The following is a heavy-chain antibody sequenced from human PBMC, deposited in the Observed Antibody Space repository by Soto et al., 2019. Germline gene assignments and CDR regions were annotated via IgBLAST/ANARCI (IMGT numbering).Heavy chain of an antibody. CDR3: ASGYDLFSFDY. Sequence: EVQLVESGEGLVQPGGSLRLSCAASGFTFSSYAMHWVRQAPGKGLEYVSAISSNGGSTYYADSVKGRFTISRDNSKNTLYHQMGSLRAEDMAVYYGASGYDLFSFDYWGQGTLVTVSS. CDR1: GFTFSSYA. CDR2: ISSNGGST. D-gene: IGHD5-12*01. J-gene: IGHJ4*02. V-gene: IGHV3-64*02.